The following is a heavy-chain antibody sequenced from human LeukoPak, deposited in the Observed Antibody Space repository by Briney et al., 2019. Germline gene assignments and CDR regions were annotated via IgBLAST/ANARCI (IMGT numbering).Heavy chain of an antibody. CDR2: ISGSGGST. Sequence: GGSLRLSCAASGVTLSTYAMTWVRQAPGKGLEWVSAISGSGGSTYYADSVKGRFTISRDNSRNTLYLQMNSLRVEDTAVYYCAKQYYNFWSGWVNWGQGTLVTVSS. CDR1: GVTLSTYA. D-gene: IGHD3-3*01. V-gene: IGHV3-23*01. J-gene: IGHJ4*02. CDR3: AKQYYNFWSGWVN.